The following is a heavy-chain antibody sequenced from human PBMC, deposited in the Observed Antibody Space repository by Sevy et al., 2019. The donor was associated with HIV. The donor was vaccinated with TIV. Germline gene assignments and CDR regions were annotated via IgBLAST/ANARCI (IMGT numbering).Heavy chain of an antibody. CDR3: TRATYYYDSSGYYYSGY. J-gene: IGHJ4*02. CDR2: IRSKAYGGTT. V-gene: IGHV3-49*04. D-gene: IGHD3-22*01. Sequence: GGSLRLSCTASGFTFGDYAMSWVRQAPGKGLEWVGFIRSKAYGGTTEYAASVKGRFTISRDDSKSIAYLQMNSVKTEDTAVYYCTRATYYYDSSGYYYSGYWGQGTLVNVSS. CDR1: GFTFGDYA.